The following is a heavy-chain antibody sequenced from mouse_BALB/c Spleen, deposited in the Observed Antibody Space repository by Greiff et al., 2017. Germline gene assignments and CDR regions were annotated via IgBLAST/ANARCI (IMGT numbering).Heavy chain of an antibody. CDR2: INPDSSTI. CDR3: ARPEYYGSSPWYFDV. Sequence: EVNVVESGGGLVQPGGSLKLSCAASGFDFSRYWMSWVRQAPGKGLEWIGEINPDSSTINYTPSLKDKFIISRDNAKNTLYLQMSKVRSEDTALYYCARPEYYGSSPWYFDVWGAGTTVTVSS. D-gene: IGHD1-1*01. CDR1: GFDFSRYW. V-gene: IGHV4-1*02. J-gene: IGHJ1*01.